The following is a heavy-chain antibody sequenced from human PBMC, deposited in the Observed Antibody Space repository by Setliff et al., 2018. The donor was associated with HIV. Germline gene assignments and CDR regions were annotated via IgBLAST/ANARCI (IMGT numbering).Heavy chain of an antibody. CDR2: ISSSGSSI. V-gene: IGHV3-11*04. Sequence: GGSLRLSCAASGFIFSDHYMTWVRQAPGKGLEWVSYISSSGSSIYYADSVKGRFAIYRDNSKNMLYLQMNSLRREDTAVYYCAGEGSHSGSVYWGQGTLVTVSS. D-gene: IGHD5-12*01. CDR1: GFIFSDHY. J-gene: IGHJ4*02. CDR3: AGEGSHSGSVY.